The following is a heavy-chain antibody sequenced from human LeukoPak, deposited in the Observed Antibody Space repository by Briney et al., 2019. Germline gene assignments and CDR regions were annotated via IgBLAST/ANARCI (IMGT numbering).Heavy chain of an antibody. D-gene: IGHD2-2*01. Sequence: ASVKVSCKASGYTFTGYYMHWVRQAPGQGLEWMGRINPNSGGTNYAQKFQGRVTMTRDTSISTAYMELSSLRSDDTAMYYCAREYCTSTSCQFYYFDYWGQGTLVAVSS. V-gene: IGHV1-2*06. CDR3: AREYCTSTSCQFYYFDY. CDR2: INPNSGGT. CDR1: GYTFTGYY. J-gene: IGHJ4*02.